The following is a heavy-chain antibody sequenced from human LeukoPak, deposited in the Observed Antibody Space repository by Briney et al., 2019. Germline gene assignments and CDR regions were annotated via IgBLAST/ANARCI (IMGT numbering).Heavy chain of an antibody. Sequence: GGSLRLSCAASGFTFSSYSMNWVRQAPGQGREWVSSISSSSSYIYYADSVKGRFTVSRDNAKNSLYLQMNSLRAEDTAVYYCARDQRSGSGLLEYYFDYWGQGTLVTVSS. CDR1: GFTFSSYS. V-gene: IGHV3-21*01. CDR3: ARDQRSGSGLLEYYFDY. CDR2: ISSSSSYI. D-gene: IGHD3-10*01. J-gene: IGHJ4*02.